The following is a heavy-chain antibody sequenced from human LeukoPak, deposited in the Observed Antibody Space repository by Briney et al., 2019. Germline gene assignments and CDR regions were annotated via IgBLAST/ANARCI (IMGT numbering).Heavy chain of an antibody. D-gene: IGHD3-10*01. CDR2: INCNGGIT. J-gene: IGHJ4*02. V-gene: IGHV3-20*01. CDR1: GFTFDDYG. CDR3: AREAYYYGSGSYTDY. Sequence: GGSLRLSCAASGFTFDDYGMSWVRQAPGKGLEWVSVINCNGGITGYADSVKGRFTISRDNAKNSLYLQMNSLRAEDTALYHCAREAYYYGSGSYTDYWGQGTLVTVSS.